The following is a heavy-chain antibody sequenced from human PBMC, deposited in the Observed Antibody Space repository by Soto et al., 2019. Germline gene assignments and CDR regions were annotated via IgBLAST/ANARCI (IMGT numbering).Heavy chain of an antibody. CDR1: GFTFSGYG. CDR3: ARDDEGGSYCDLGY. CDR2: IWYDGSNK. Sequence: GGSLRLSCAASGFTFSGYGMHWVRQAPGKGLDWVAVIWYDGSNKYYADSVKGRFTISRDNSKNTLYLQMNSLRTEDTAIYYCARDDEGGSYCDLGYWGQGTLVTVSS. V-gene: IGHV3-33*01. J-gene: IGHJ4*02. D-gene: IGHD3-10*01.